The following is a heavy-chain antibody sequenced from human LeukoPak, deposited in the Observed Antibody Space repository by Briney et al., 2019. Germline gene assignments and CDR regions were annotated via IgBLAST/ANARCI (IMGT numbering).Heavy chain of an antibody. CDR3: GKSRIGFSGLVDL. CDR1: GFTFSTYG. J-gene: IGHJ5*02. V-gene: IGHV3-48*04. Sequence: GGSLRLSCAASGFTFSTYGMQWVRQVPGKGLEWVSYISGSSDSIKYAESVKGRFTNSRDNAKNSLYLHLSSLRAEDTAVYYCGKSRIGFSGLVDLWGQGTLVTVSS. D-gene: IGHD1-26*01. CDR2: ISGSSDSI.